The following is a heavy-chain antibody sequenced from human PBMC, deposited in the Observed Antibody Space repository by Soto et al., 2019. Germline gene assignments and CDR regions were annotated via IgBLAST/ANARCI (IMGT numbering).Heavy chain of an antibody. D-gene: IGHD3-10*01. Sequence: SETLSLTCTVSGGSISSGDYYWSWIRQPPGKGLEWIGYIYYSGSTYYNPSLKSRVTISVDTSKNQFSLKLSSVTAADTAVYYCASGDYYGSGSYYFDYWGQGTLVTVSS. J-gene: IGHJ4*02. CDR3: ASGDYYGSGSYYFDY. CDR2: IYYSGST. CDR1: GGSISSGDYY. V-gene: IGHV4-30-4*01.